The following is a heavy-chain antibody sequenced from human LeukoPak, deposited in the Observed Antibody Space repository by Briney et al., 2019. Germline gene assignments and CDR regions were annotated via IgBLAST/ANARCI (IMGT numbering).Heavy chain of an antibody. J-gene: IGHJ4*02. Sequence: GGSLRLSCAASGFTFSSYAMSWVRQAPGRGLEWVAGISGSGGTTFYADSVRGRFTFSRDNSKNTLYLQMNSLRAEGTAIYYCAKENYYDSSGYWFYWGQGTLVTVSS. V-gene: IGHV3-23*01. D-gene: IGHD3-22*01. CDR3: AKENYYDSSGYWFY. CDR2: ISGSGGTT. CDR1: GFTFSSYA.